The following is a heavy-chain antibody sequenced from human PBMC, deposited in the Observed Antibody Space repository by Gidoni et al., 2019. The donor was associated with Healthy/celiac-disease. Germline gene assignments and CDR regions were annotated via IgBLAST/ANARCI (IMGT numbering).Heavy chain of an antibody. D-gene: IGHD6-13*01. V-gene: IGHV1-3*01. Sequence: QVQLVQSGAEVKKPGASVKVSCKVSGYTFTSYAMHWVRQAPGQRLEWMGWINAGNGNTKYSQKFQGRVTITRDTSASTAYMELSSLRSEDTAVYYCARSQQLVHFVRYDYWGQGTLVTVSS. J-gene: IGHJ4*02. CDR3: ARSQQLVHFVRYDY. CDR2: INAGNGNT. CDR1: GYTFTSYA.